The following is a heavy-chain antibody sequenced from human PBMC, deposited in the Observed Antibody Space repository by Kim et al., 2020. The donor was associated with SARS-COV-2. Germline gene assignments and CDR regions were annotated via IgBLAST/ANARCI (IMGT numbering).Heavy chain of an antibody. V-gene: IGHV3-74*03. J-gene: IGHJ4*02. Sequence: GGSLRFSCAGPGFAFSISWMHWVRQAPGKGLEWVSIINADKSTTKYADSVKGRFTISRDNAKNTLYLVMNSLRVEDTAVYYCASDPIEGKSYWGQGTLVTVSS. CDR3: ASDPIEGKSY. D-gene: IGHD1-26*01. CDR2: INADKSTT. CDR1: GFAFSISW.